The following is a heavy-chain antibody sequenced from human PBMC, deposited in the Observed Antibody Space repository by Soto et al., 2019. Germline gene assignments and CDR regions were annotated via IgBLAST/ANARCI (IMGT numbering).Heavy chain of an antibody. CDR3: VRDKRSSSWHSFDH. CDR2: ISDISTNI. CDR1: GFTFSTYS. J-gene: IGHJ4*02. V-gene: IGHV3-48*01. D-gene: IGHD2-2*01. Sequence: GSLRLSCAASGFTFSTYSMDWVRQAPGKGLEWVSYISDISTNIHYADSVKGRFTISRDNDKNSLYLQMNSLRAEDTAVYYCVRDKRSSSWHSFDHWGQRILVTVSS.